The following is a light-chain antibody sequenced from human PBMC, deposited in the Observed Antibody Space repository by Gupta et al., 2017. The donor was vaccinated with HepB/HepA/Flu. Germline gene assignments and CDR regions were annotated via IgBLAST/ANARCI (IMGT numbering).Light chain of an antibody. CDR1: QNISNN. CDR3: QQYNNWPF. CDR2: GAS. J-gene: IGKJ4*01. Sequence: EIVMTQSPATLSVSPGERATLSCSASQNISNNLAWYQQKPGQAPRLLIYGASTRATGIPLRFSGSGSGTEFTLTISSLQSEDFAVFYCQQYNNWPFFGGGTKVEIK. V-gene: IGKV3-15*01.